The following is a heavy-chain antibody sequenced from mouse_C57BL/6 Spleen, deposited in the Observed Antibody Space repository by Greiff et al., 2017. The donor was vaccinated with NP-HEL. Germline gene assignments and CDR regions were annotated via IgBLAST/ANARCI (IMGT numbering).Heavy chain of an antibody. CDR3: ARQGYYGSSSYWYFDV. Sequence: EVHLVESGGGLVQPGESLKLSCESNEYEFPSHDMSWVRKTPEKRLELVAAINSDGGSTYYPDTMERRFIISRDNTRKTLYLQMSSLRSEDTALYYCARQGYYGSSSYWYFDVWGTGTTVTVSS. D-gene: IGHD1-1*01. J-gene: IGHJ1*03. CDR2: INSDGGST. V-gene: IGHV5-2*01. CDR1: EYEFPSHD.